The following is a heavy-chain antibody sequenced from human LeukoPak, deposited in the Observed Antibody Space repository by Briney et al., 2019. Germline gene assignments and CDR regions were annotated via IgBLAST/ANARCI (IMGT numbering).Heavy chain of an antibody. CDR1: GGSFSGYY. CDR3: ARLGYYDSSGYLQPADY. CDR2: INHSGST. D-gene: IGHD3-22*01. Sequence: TASETLSLTCAVYGGSFSGYYWSWIRQPPGKGLEWIGEINHSGSTNYNPSLKSRVTISVDTSKNQFSLKQSSVTAADTAVYYCARLGYYDSSGYLQPADYWGQGTLVTVSS. J-gene: IGHJ4*02. V-gene: IGHV4-34*01.